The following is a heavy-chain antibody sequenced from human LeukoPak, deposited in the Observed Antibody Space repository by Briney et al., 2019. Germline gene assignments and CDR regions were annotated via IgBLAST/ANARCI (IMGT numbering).Heavy chain of an antibody. J-gene: IGHJ4*02. D-gene: IGHD5-18*01. CDR3: VTALWAGVRYSYGYDY. Sequence: GGSLRLSCSASGFTFSSYAMHWVRQAPGKGLEYVSAISSNGGSTYYADSVKGRFTISRDNSKNTLYLQMSSLRAEDTAVYYCVTALWAGVRYSYGYDYWGQGTLVTVSS. V-gene: IGHV3-64D*06. CDR1: GFTFSSYA. CDR2: ISSNGGST.